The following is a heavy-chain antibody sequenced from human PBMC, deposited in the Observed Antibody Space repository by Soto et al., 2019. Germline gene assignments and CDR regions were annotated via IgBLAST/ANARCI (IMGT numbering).Heavy chain of an antibody. D-gene: IGHD3-3*01. Sequence: EVQLVESGGGLVQPGGSLRLSCAASGFTFSNYAMSWVRQAPGKGLEWVSGISGSGGSTYYADSVKGRFTISRDNSRNTLYLQMNSLRAEDTAIYYCAKQPYYDFWSGYNYGMDVWGQGTTVTVS. V-gene: IGHV3-23*04. CDR1: GFTFSNYA. CDR2: ISGSGGST. CDR3: AKQPYYDFWSGYNYGMDV. J-gene: IGHJ6*02.